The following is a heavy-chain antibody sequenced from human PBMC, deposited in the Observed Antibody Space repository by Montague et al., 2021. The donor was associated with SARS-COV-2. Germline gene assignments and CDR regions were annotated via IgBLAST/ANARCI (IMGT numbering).Heavy chain of an antibody. J-gene: IGHJ5*02. D-gene: IGHD6-19*01. V-gene: IGHV4-59*12. Sequence: SETLSLTCTVSGASISTYYWNWIRQAPGKGLEWIGYVYHNGSTNYNPSLKSRVTMSVDTSKNQFSLNLNSVTAADTAVYYCARDVVGAGVAVATGWFDAWGQGTLVTVSS. CDR1: GASISTYY. CDR2: VYHNGST. CDR3: ARDVVGAGVAVATGWFDA.